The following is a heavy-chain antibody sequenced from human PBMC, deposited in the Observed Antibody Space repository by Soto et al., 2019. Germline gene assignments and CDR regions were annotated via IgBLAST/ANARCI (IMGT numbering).Heavy chain of an antibody. D-gene: IGHD4-17*01. J-gene: IGHJ6*02. Sequence: EVHLEESGGAVVQPGGSLRLSCAAPGFTFDDFAMCWVRQVPGKGLEWISLVNWGGDTTFYAESVKGRFIISRDNTKNSVYLQMTSLRSGDSAIYYCAKGATVTTHYQYYGMDVWGQGTTVTVSS. CDR3: AKGATVTTHYQYYGMDV. CDR2: VNWGGDTT. V-gene: IGHV3-43D*04. CDR1: GFTFDDFA.